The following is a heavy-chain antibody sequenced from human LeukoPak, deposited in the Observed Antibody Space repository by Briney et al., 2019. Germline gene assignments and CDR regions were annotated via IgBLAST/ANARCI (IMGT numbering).Heavy chain of an antibody. D-gene: IGHD2-2*02. CDR1: GFTFSSYS. V-gene: IGHV3-48*01. Sequence: PGGSLRLSCAASGFTFSSYSMNWVRQAPGKGLEWVSYISSSSSTIYYADSVKGRFTISRDNAKNSLYLQMNSLRAEDTAVYYCAKARGGIVVVPAAIRFDPWGQGTLVTVSS. J-gene: IGHJ5*02. CDR2: ISSSSSTI. CDR3: AKARGGIVVVPAAIRFDP.